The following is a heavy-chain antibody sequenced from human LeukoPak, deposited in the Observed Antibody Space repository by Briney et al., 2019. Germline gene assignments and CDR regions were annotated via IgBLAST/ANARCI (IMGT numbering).Heavy chain of an antibody. D-gene: IGHD1-26*01. Sequence: SETLSLTCSVSGDSIDSYYWSWIRQPPGKGLDWIGFSHVSGNTRYSPSLRGRATVSVDTSKNQVSLKLASVTAADSAVYFWARHGRHVWEGVSHDYAFELWGQGTLVTVSS. V-gene: IGHV4-59*08. CDR2: SHVSGNT. CDR1: GDSIDSYY. CDR3: ARHGRHVWEGVSHDYAFEL. J-gene: IGHJ3*01.